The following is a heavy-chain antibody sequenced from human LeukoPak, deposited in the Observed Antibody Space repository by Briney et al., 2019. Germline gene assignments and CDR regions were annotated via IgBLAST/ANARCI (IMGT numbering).Heavy chain of an antibody. J-gene: IGHJ6*03. CDR3: ARDFSSSSSVYYYYYMDV. D-gene: IGHD6-6*01. Sequence: SETLSLTCTVSGGSISSSSYYWGWIRQPPGKGLEWIGSIYYSGSTYYNPSLKSRVTISVDTSKNQFSLRLNSVTAADTAVYYCARDFSSSSSVYYYYYMDVWGKGTSVTVSS. CDR1: GGSISSSSYY. CDR2: IYYSGST. V-gene: IGHV4-39*07.